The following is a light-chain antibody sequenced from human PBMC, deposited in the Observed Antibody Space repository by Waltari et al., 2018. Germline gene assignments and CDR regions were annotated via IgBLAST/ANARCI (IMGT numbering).Light chain of an antibody. CDR1: SSDVGAYDY. Sequence: QSALTQPPSASGSPGQSVTISCTGTSSDVGAYDYVSWYQHHPDKAPKLIIFEVNKGPSGAPDRFSGSKSGNTASLTVSGLQAEDEADYYCSSYAGTDNFVVFGGGTKLTVL. CDR3: SSYAGTDNFVV. J-gene: IGLJ2*01. V-gene: IGLV2-8*01. CDR2: EVN.